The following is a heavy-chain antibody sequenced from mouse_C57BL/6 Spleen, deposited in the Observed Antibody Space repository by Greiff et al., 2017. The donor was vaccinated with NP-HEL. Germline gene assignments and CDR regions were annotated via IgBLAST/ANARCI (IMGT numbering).Heavy chain of an antibody. CDR2: ISSGGSYT. Sequence: DVQLVESGGDLVKPGGSLKLSCAASGFTFSSYGMSWVRQTPDKRLEWVATISSGGSYTYYPDSVKGRFTISRDNAKNTLYLQMSSLKSEDTAMYYCARQPYGNSFAYWGQGTLVTVSA. D-gene: IGHD2-1*01. CDR1: GFTFSSYG. V-gene: IGHV5-6*01. CDR3: ARQPYGNSFAY. J-gene: IGHJ3*01.